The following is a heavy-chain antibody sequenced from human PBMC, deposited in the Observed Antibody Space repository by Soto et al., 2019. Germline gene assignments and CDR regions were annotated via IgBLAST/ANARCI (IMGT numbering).Heavy chain of an antibody. J-gene: IGHJ3*02. CDR1: GFSLSTSGTR. CDR2: IDWDDEK. Sequence: SGPTLVNPTQTLTLTCTLSGFSLSTSGTRVSWIRQPPGKALEWLARIDWDDEKFYSTSLKTRLTISKDTSKNQVVLTMTNMDPVDTATYYCARPRDGPYGPYAFDIWDQGTMVTVSS. D-gene: IGHD3-10*01. V-gene: IGHV2-70*04. CDR3: ARPRDGPYGPYAFDI.